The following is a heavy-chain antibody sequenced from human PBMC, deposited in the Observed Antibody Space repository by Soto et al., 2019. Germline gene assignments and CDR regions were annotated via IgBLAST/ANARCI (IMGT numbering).Heavy chain of an antibody. V-gene: IGHV4-59*01. Sequence: PSETLSLTCTVSGGSISSYYWSWIRQPPGKGLEWIGYIYYSGSTNYNPSLKSRVTISVDTSKNQLSLKLSSVTAADTAVYYCARAAGVVSSYYYYYGMDVWGQGTTVTVSS. CDR2: IYYSGST. CDR1: GGSISSYY. CDR3: ARAAGVVSSYYYYYGMDV. D-gene: IGHD3-3*01. J-gene: IGHJ6*02.